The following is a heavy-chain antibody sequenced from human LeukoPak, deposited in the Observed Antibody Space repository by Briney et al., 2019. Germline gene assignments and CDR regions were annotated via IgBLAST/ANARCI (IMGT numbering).Heavy chain of an antibody. CDR2: IYGAGST. Sequence: PGGSLRLSCAASGFAVSSSNYMIWVRQAPGKGLEWVSVIYGAGSTFYADPVKGRFTISRDNAKNTLYLQMNSLGAEDTAVYYCARGTWDYWGQGTLVTVSS. J-gene: IGHJ4*02. CDR1: GFAVSSSNY. CDR3: ARGTWDY. V-gene: IGHV3-53*01.